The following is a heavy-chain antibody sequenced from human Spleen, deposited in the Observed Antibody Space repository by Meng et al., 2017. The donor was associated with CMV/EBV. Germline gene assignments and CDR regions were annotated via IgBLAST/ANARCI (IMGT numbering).Heavy chain of an antibody. Sequence: SETLSLTCTVSGGSISSSSYYWGWIRQPPGKGLEWIGSIYYSGSTYYNPSLKSRVTMSIDTSKNQFSMKLNSVTAADTAVYYCARAQPQQLVHDYWGQGTLVTVSS. J-gene: IGHJ4*02. V-gene: IGHV4-39*07. CDR2: IYYSGST. D-gene: IGHD6-13*01. CDR3: ARAQPQQLVHDY. CDR1: GGSISSSSYY.